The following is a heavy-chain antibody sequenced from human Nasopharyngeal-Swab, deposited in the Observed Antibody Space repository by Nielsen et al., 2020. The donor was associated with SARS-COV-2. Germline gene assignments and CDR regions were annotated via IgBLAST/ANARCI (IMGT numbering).Heavy chain of an antibody. CDR2: INHSGST. Sequence: SETLSLTCAVYGGSFSGYYWSWIRQPPGKGLEWIGEINHSGSTNYNPSLKSRVTISVDTSKNQFSLKLSSVTAADTAVYYCARGPTYHYGSGLEDYWGQGTLVTVSS. CDR1: GGSFSGYY. J-gene: IGHJ4*02. D-gene: IGHD3-10*01. V-gene: IGHV4-34*01. CDR3: ARGPTYHYGSGLEDY.